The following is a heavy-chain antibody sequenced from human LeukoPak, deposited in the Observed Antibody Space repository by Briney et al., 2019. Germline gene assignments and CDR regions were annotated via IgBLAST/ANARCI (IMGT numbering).Heavy chain of an antibody. CDR3: ARETSGYYYKSYFDY. Sequence: GGSLRLSCAASGFTVSSNYMSWVRQAPGKGLEWVSSISSSSSYIYYADSVKGRFTISRDNAKNSLYLQMNSLRAEDTAVYYCARETSGYYYKSYFDYWGQGTLVTVSS. CDR2: ISSSSSYI. J-gene: IGHJ4*02. V-gene: IGHV3-21*01. CDR1: GFTVSSNY. D-gene: IGHD3-22*01.